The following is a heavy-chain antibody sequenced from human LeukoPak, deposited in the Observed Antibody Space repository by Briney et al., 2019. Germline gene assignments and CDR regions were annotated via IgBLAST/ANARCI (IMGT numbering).Heavy chain of an antibody. D-gene: IGHD6-19*01. CDR2: IVVGSGNT. CDR3: AAGRGWYSPDY. J-gene: IGHJ4*02. Sequence: SVKVSCKASGFTLTISPMQWVRQARGQHLEWIAWIVVGSGNTNYAQRFQERVTITRDMSTTTAHMELSSLRSEDTAVYYRAAGRGWYSPDYWGQGTLVTVSS. CDR1: GFTLTISP. V-gene: IGHV1-58*02.